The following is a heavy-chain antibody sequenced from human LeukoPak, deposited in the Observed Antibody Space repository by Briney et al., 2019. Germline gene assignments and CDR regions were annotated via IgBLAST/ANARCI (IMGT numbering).Heavy chain of an antibody. Sequence: GRSLRLSCAASGFTFSSYAMHWVRQAPGKGLEWVAVISYDGSNKYYADSVKGRFTISRDNSKNTLYLQMNSLRAEDTAVYHCARRQSGAYSIDYWGQGTLVTVSS. D-gene: IGHD1-26*01. J-gene: IGHJ4*02. CDR2: ISYDGSNK. CDR3: ARRQSGAYSIDY. V-gene: IGHV3-30-3*01. CDR1: GFTFSSYA.